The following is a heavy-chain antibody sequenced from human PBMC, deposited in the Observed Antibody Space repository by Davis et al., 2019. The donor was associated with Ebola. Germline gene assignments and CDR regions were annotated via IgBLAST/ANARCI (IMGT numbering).Heavy chain of an antibody. J-gene: IGHJ3*02. D-gene: IGHD3-3*01. V-gene: IGHV3-23*01. Sequence: GESLKISCAASGFTFSSYAMSWVRQAPGKGLEWVSAISGSGGSTYYADSVKGRFTISRDNSKNTLYLQMNSQRAEDTAIYYCAKDKNYDFWSGYSHDAFDIWGQGTMVTVSS. CDR3: AKDKNYDFWSGYSHDAFDI. CDR2: ISGSGGST. CDR1: GFTFSSYA.